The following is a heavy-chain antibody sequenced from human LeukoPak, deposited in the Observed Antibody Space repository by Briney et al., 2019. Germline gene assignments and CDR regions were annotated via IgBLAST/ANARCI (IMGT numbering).Heavy chain of an antibody. CDR1: GYTFTGYY. J-gene: IGHJ4*02. CDR2: ISAYNGNT. CDR3: ARAIRPGLFDY. Sequence: ASVKVSCKASGYTFTGYYMHWVRQAPGQGLEWMGWISAYNGNTNYAQKLQGRVTMTTDTSTSTAYMELRSLRSDDTAVYYCARAIRPGLFDYWGQGTLVTVSS. V-gene: IGHV1-18*04.